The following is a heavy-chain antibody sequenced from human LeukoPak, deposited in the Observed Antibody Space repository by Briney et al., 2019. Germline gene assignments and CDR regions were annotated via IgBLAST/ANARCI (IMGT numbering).Heavy chain of an antibody. CDR1: GFTFSSSA. D-gene: IGHD3-10*01. V-gene: IGHV3-23*01. Sequence: GGSLRLSCAASGFTFSSSAMSWVRQAPGKGLEWVSAISSNGDRTHYADSVKGRFTVSRDTSTNTLFLQLNSLRAEDTAIYYCAKLLRGVVVPYFDSWGQGTLVTVSS. CDR3: AKLLRGVVVPYFDS. CDR2: ISSNGDRT. J-gene: IGHJ4*02.